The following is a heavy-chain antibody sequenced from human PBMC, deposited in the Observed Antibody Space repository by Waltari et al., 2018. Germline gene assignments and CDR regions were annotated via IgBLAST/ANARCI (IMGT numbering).Heavy chain of an antibody. CDR3: ARDQWFAFDI. CDR2: IKKDGSEE. Sequence: EVQLVESGGGLVQPGGSLRPSCAASGFPLSSYWMSWVRQAPGKGLEWVANIKKDGSEEYYVDSVRGRFTISRDNAKNSLYLQMNSLRPEDTAVYYCARDQWFAFDIWGQGTMVTVSS. D-gene: IGHD3-22*01. J-gene: IGHJ3*02. V-gene: IGHV3-7*01. CDR1: GFPLSSYW.